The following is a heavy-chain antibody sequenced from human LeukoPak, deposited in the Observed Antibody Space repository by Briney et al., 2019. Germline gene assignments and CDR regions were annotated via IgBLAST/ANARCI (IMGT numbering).Heavy chain of an antibody. CDR2: IYYSGTT. CDR1: GASVSGSPYY. J-gene: IGHJ6*03. V-gene: IGHV4-39*07. CDR3: ARESYYYGSGSHSGPYYYYYYMDV. D-gene: IGHD3-10*01. Sequence: PSETLSLTCTVSGASVSGSPYYWGWIRQPPGKGLEWIGSIYYSGTTYYNPSLKSRVTISVDTSMNQFSLKLNSVTPADTAVYYCARESYYYGSGSHSGPYYYYYYMDVWGKGTTVTVSS.